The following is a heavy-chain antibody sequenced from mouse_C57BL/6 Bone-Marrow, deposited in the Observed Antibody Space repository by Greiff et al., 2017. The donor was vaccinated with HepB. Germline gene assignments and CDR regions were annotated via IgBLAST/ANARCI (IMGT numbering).Heavy chain of an antibody. Sequence: EVKLMESGAELVRPGASVKLSCTASGFNIKDDYMHWVKQRPEQGLEWIGWIDPENGDTEYASKFQGKATITADTSCNTAYLQLSSLTSEDTAVYYCTTLFFSSPYYFDYWGQGTTLTVSS. CDR2: IDPENGDT. J-gene: IGHJ2*01. D-gene: IGHD1-3*01. CDR3: TTLFFSSPYYFDY. V-gene: IGHV14-4*01. CDR1: GFNIKDDY.